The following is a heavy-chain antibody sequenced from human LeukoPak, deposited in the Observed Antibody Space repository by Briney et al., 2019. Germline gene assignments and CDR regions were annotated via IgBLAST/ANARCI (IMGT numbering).Heavy chain of an antibody. J-gene: IGHJ4*02. CDR2: INPNSGGT. CDR3: ARAGFNWGEIDY. V-gene: IGHV1-2*02. D-gene: IGHD7-27*01. Sequence: ASVKVSCKASGYTFTSYAMNWARQAPGQGLEWMGWINPNSGGTNYAQKFQGRVTMTRDTSISTAYMELSRLRSDDTAVYYCARAGFNWGEIDYWGQGTLVTVSS. CDR1: GYTFTSYA.